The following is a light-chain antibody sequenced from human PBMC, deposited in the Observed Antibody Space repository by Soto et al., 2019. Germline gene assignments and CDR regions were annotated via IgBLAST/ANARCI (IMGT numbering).Light chain of an antibody. Sequence: EIVLTQSPATLSVSPGERATLSCRASQSVSSNLAWYQQKPGQAPRLLIYDESTRSTGIPARFSGSGSGTEFTLTISSLQSEDSAVYYCQQYNSWPLTFGGGTKVDIK. CDR1: QSVSSN. V-gene: IGKV3D-15*01. CDR2: DES. J-gene: IGKJ4*01. CDR3: QQYNSWPLT.